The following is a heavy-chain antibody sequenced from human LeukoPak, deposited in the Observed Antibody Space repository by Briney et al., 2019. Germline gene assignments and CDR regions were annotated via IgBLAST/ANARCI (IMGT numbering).Heavy chain of an antibody. D-gene: IGHD3-10*01. J-gene: IGHJ4*02. CDR3: ARHYYGSGTLGYFDY. CDR1: GGSISSSSYY. V-gene: IGHV4-39*01. Sequence: SETLSLTCTVSGGSISSSSYYWGWIRQPPGKGLEWIGSIYYSGSTYYNPSLKSRVTISVDTSKNQFSLKLSSVTAADTAVYYRARHYYGSGTLGYFDYWGQGTLVTVSS. CDR2: IYYSGST.